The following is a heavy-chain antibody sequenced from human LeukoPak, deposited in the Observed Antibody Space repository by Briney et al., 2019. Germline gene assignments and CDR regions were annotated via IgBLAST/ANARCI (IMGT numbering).Heavy chain of an antibody. Sequence: ASVKVSCKASGYTFTSYDLSWVRQAPGQGLEWMGWISTDHGNTNYAQEVQGRVTMTTDTSTSTAYMELRSLRSDDTAVYYCARGITMVRGVEAIHFDPWGQGTLVTVSS. CDR2: ISTDHGNT. J-gene: IGHJ5*02. D-gene: IGHD3-10*01. CDR3: ARGITMVRGVEAIHFDP. CDR1: GYTFTSYD. V-gene: IGHV1-18*04.